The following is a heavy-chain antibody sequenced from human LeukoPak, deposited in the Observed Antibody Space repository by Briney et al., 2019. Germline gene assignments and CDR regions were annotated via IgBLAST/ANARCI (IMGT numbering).Heavy chain of an antibody. CDR3: APQRDNWFDP. CDR2: IKQDGGEK. Sequence: AGGSLRLSCAASGFTFSNLWMSWVRQAPGKGLEWVANIKQDGGEKYYLGSVEGRFTISRDNAKNSLYLQMNSLRAEDTAVYYCAPQRDNWFDPWGQGTLVTVSS. V-gene: IGHV3-7*01. CDR1: GFTFSNLW. J-gene: IGHJ5*02.